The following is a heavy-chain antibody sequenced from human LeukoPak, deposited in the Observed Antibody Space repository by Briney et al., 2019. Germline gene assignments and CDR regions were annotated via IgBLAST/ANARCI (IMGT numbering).Heavy chain of an antibody. CDR1: GYTFTGYY. J-gene: IGHJ3*02. Sequence: ASVKVSCKASGYTFTGYYMHWVRQAPGQGLEWMGWINPNSGGANYAQKFQGRVTMTRDTSISTAYMELSRLRSDDTAVYYCAGVQLERPYDAFDIWGQGTMVTVSS. CDR3: AGVQLERPYDAFDI. CDR2: INPNSGGA. V-gene: IGHV1-2*02. D-gene: IGHD1-1*01.